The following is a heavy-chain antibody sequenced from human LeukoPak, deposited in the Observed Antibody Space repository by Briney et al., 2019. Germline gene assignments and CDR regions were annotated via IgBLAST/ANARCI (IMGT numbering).Heavy chain of an antibody. CDR3: ARQGAGSANFDY. D-gene: IGHD1-14*01. J-gene: IGHJ4*02. CDR1: GYTFTGYY. CDR2: INPNSGGT. Sequence: ASVKVSCKASGYTFTGYYMHWVRQAPGQGLEWMGRINPNSGGTNYAQKFQGRVTMTRDTSISTAYMELSRLRSEDTAVYYCARQGAGSANFDYWGQGTLVTVSS. V-gene: IGHV1-2*06.